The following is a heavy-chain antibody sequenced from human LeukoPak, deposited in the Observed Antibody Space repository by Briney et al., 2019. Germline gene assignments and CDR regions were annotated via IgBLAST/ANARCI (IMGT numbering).Heavy chain of an antibody. D-gene: IGHD3-10*01. CDR2: ISWNSGSI. CDR1: GFTFDDYA. V-gene: IGHV3-9*01. CDR3: AKDERRHYYGSGCYYQTYYYYGMDV. J-gene: IGHJ6*02. Sequence: GGSLRLSCAASGFTFDDYAMHWVRQAPGKGLEWVSGISWNSGSIGYADSVKGRFTISRDNAKNSLYLQMNSLRAEDTALYYCAKDERRHYYGSGCYYQTYYYYGMDVWGQGTTVTVSS.